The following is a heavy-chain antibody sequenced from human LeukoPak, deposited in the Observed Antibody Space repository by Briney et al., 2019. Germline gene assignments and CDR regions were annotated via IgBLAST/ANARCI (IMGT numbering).Heavy chain of an antibody. CDR2: IRNDGSIQ. CDR3: VKEETGTFPGAY. Sequence: GGSLRLSCAASGFTFNSSAMTWVRQAPGKGLEWVAHIRNDGSIQAYAASVKGRFTISRDNFKNTLYLQMIGLRDEDTALYYCVKEETGTFPGAYWGQGTLVTVSS. V-gene: IGHV3-30*02. CDR1: GFTFNSSA. J-gene: IGHJ4*02. D-gene: IGHD1/OR15-1a*01.